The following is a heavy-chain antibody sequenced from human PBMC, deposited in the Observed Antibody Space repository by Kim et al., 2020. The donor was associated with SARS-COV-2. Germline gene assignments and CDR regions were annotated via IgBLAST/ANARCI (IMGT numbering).Heavy chain of an antibody. V-gene: IGHV4-39*01. CDR3: ARRVFGVVIEPNWFDP. D-gene: IGHD3-3*01. CDR2: IYYSGST. CDR1: GGSISSSSYY. Sequence: SETLSLTCTVSGGSISSSSYYWGWIRQPPGKGLEWIGSIYYSGSTYYNPSLKSRVTISVDTSKNQFSLKLSSVTAADTAVYYCARRVFGVVIEPNWFDP. J-gene: IGHJ5*02.